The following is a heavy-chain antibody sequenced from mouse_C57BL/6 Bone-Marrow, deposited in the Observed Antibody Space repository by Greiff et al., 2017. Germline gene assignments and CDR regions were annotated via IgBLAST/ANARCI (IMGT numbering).Heavy chain of an antibody. J-gene: IGHJ4*01. CDR3: ERWSYCGGSPMDY. CDR2: IYPGSGST. Sequence: QVQLQQPGAELVKPGASVKMSCKASGYTFTSYWITWVKQRPGQGLEWIGDIYPGSGSTNYNEKFKSKATLTVDTSSSPAYMPLSSLTSEDSAVSYCERWSYCGGSPMDYWGQGTSVTVSS. V-gene: IGHV1-55*01. D-gene: IGHD1-1*01. CDR1: GYTFTSYW.